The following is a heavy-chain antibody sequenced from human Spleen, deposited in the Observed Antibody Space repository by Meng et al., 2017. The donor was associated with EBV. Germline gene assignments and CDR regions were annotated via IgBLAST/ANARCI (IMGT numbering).Heavy chain of an antibody. CDR3: ARSSRGWNSSWYDY. CDR2: INHGGST. CDR1: GGSFSGSY. J-gene: IGHJ4*02. V-gene: IGHV4-34*01. D-gene: IGHD6-13*01. Sequence: VHLQQWGAGLLKPSEALSLTCAVYGGSFSGSYWSWIRQPPGKGLEWIGEINHGGSTNYNPSLKSRVTISGDTSKNQFSLKLSSVTAADTAVYYCARSSRGWNSSWYDYWGPGTLVTVSS.